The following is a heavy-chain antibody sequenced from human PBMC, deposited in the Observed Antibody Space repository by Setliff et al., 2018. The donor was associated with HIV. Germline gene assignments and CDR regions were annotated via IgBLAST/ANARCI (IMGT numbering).Heavy chain of an antibody. CDR1: GYTFTGYY. CDR2: IIPNSGGT. CDR3: AREGSPIYYFDY. D-gene: IGHD3-10*01. J-gene: IGHJ4*02. V-gene: IGHV1-2*02. Sequence: ASVKVSCKASGYTFTGYYMHWVRQAPGQGLEWMGWIIPNSGGTNYAQKFQGRVTMTRDTSTSTAYMELSGLTSDDTAVYYCAREGSPIYYFDYWSQGTLVTVSS.